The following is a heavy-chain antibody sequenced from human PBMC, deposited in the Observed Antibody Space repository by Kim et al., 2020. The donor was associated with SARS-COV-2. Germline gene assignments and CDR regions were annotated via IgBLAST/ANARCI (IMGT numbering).Heavy chain of an antibody. D-gene: IGHD3-22*01. CDR2: ISSNGGST. J-gene: IGHJ6*02. V-gene: IGHV3-64*01. CDR1: GFTFSSYA. CDR3: ARGGPYYYDSSGYYYVWDYYYYGMDV. Sequence: GGSLRLSCAASGFTFSSYAMHWVRQAPGKGLEYVSAISSNGGSTYYANSVKGRFTISRDNSKNTLYLQMGSLRAEDMAVYYCARGGPYYYDSSGYYYVWDYYYYGMDVWGQGTTVTVSS.